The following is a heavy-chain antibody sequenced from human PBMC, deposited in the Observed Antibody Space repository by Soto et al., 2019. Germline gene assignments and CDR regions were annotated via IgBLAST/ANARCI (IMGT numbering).Heavy chain of an antibody. CDR3: AKDLIVGAHYYYYGMDV. D-gene: IGHD1-26*01. CDR1: GFTFSSYG. V-gene: IGHV3-30*18. CDR2: ISYDGSNK. Sequence: VQLVESGGGVVQPGRSLRLSCAASGFTFSSYGMHWVRQAPGKGLEWVAVISYDGSNKYYADSVKGRFTISRDNSKNTVYLQMNSLRAEDTAVYYCAKDLIVGAHYYYYGMDVWGQGTTVTVSS. J-gene: IGHJ6*02.